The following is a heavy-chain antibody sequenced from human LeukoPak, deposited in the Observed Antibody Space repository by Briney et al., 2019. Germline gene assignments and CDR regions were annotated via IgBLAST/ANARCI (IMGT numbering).Heavy chain of an antibody. D-gene: IGHD5-12*01. J-gene: IGHJ3*02. CDR2: ISSSGSTI. CDR1: GFTFSGYS. CDR3: ARSRATYAFDI. V-gene: IGHV3-48*01. Sequence: PGGSLRLSCTASGFTFSGYSMNWVRQAPGKGLEWVSYISSSGSTIYCADSVKGQFTISRHNAMNSLYLQMNSLRAEDTAVYYCARSRATYAFDIWGQGTMVTVSS.